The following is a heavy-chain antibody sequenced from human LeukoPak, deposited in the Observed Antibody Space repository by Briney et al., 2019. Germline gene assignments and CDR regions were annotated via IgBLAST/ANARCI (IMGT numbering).Heavy chain of an antibody. CDR2: LSYDGSEK. CDR3: ARDRDGSGSYFTYWFDP. V-gene: IGHV3-30*01. Sequence: GGSLRLSCAASGFTFSSYAMHWLRQAPGKGLEWVAVLSYDGSEKKYADSVKGRFTISRDNSKNIVYLEMNSLRVEDTAVYSCARDRDGSGSYFTYWFDPWGQGALVTVSS. J-gene: IGHJ5*02. D-gene: IGHD3-10*01. CDR1: GFTFSSYA.